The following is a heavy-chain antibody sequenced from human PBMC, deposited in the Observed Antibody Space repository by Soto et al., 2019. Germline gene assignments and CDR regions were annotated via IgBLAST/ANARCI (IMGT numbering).Heavy chain of an antibody. D-gene: IGHD6-19*01. CDR1: GYRFTSYW. CDR3: ARPREAGKNYYGVDV. Sequence: PGAALKISCKGSGYRFTSYWISWVRQMPGKGLEWMGRIDPSDSYTNYSPSFQGHVTISADKSISTAYLQWSRLKASDTAMYYCARPREAGKNYYGVDVWGQGTTVTVSS. J-gene: IGHJ6*02. CDR2: IDPSDSYT. V-gene: IGHV5-10-1*01.